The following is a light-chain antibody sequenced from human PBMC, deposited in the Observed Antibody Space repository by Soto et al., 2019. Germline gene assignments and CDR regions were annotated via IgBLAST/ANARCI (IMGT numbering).Light chain of an antibody. CDR1: QSLVYRAGNTY. CDR3: MQGTHWPPIT. CDR2: KVS. V-gene: IGKV2-30*01. Sequence: DVVVTQSPLSLPLTLGQAASISCRSSQSLVYRAGNTYLSWFHXRTGQSXXRXIYKVSKRDSGVPGRFSGIESGTDFTLKISRVEAEDVGLYYGMQGTHWPPITFGQGTRLEIK. J-gene: IGKJ5*01.